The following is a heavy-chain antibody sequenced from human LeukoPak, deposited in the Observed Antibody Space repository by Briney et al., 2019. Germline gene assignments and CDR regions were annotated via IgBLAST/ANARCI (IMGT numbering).Heavy chain of an antibody. CDR1: GYTFTSYY. Sequence: ASVKVSCKASGYTFTSYYMHWVRQAPGQGLEWMGIINPSGGSTSYAQKFQGRVTMTRDTSTSTVYMELSSLRSEDTALYYCARDRVEYSSSSILDYWGQGTLVTVSS. J-gene: IGHJ4*02. V-gene: IGHV1-46*01. CDR2: INPSGGST. CDR3: ARDRVEYSSSSILDY. D-gene: IGHD6-6*01.